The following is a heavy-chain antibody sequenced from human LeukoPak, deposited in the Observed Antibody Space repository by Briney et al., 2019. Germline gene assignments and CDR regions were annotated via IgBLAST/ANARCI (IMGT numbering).Heavy chain of an antibody. D-gene: IGHD6-19*01. CDR3: ARCFVVPGTVSHYMDV. Sequence: SETLSLTCTVSGGSISHSYWNWLRQSPGKGLEWIGYLYYSGYTNYNYNPSLKTRVTISSDTSKNQFSLKLTSVTAADTALYYCARCFVVPGTVSHYMDVWGSGTTVTVSS. V-gene: IGHV4-59*01. CDR2: LYYSGYTNY. J-gene: IGHJ6*03. CDR1: GGSISHSY.